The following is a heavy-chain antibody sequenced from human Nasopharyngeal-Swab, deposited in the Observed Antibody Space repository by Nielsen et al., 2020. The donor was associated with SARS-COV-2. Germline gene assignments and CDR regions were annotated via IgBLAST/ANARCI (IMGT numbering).Heavy chain of an antibody. CDR2: MNPNSGNT. J-gene: IGHJ6*02. CDR1: GYTFTSYD. V-gene: IGHV1-8*01. CDR3: VGEGGFWSGYGSYGMDF. Sequence: ASVKVSCKASGYTFTSYDINWVRQATGQGLEWMGWMNPNSGNTGYAQKFQGRVTMTRNTSISTAYMELSSLRSEDTAVYYCVGEGGFWSGYGSYGMDFWGQGTTVTVSS. D-gene: IGHD3-3*01.